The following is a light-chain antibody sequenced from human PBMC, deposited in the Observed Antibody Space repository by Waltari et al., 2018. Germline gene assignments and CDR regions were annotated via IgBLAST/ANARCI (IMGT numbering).Light chain of an antibody. CDR1: QSLLHSNGNTY. J-gene: IGKJ1*01. CDR3: MQGLQIPWT. CDR2: LAS. V-gene: IGKV2-28*01. Sequence: EIVMTQSPLSLPVTPGEPASISCRSSQSLLHSNGNTYLEWFLQRLGQSPQFLIFLASRRASGVPDRFSGYGSGTDFTLNISRVEAEDVGIYYCMQGLQIPWTFGQGTRADIK.